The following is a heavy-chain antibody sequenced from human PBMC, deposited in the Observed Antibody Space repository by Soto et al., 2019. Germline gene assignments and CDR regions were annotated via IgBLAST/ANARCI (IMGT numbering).Heavy chain of an antibody. Sequence: KQSQTLSLPCAISGDSVSSNSAAWNWIRQSPSRGLEWLGRTYYRSKWYNDYAVSVKSRITINPDTSKNQFSLQLNSVTPEDTAVYYCARGVEHSSGWPPLDYWGQGTLVTVSS. V-gene: IGHV6-1*01. CDR1: GDSVSSNSAA. J-gene: IGHJ4*02. D-gene: IGHD6-19*01. CDR3: ARGVEHSSGWPPLDY. CDR2: TYYRSKWYN.